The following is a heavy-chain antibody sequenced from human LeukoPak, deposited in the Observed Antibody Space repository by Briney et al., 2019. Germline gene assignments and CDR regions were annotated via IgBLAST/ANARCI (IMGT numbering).Heavy chain of an antibody. CDR3: ARVNYASGRYNWFDP. V-gene: IGHV4-59*11. Sequence: SETLSFTCTVSGGSISSHYWSWIRQPPGKGLEWIGYIYYSGSTNYNPSLKSRVTISVDTSKNQFSLKLSSVTAADTAVYYCARVNYASGRYNWFDPWGQGTLVTVSS. J-gene: IGHJ5*02. D-gene: IGHD3-10*01. CDR2: IYYSGST. CDR1: GGSISSHY.